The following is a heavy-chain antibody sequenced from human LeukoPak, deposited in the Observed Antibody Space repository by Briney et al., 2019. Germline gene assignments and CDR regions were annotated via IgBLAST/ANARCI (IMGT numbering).Heavy chain of an antibody. Sequence: GESLKISCKGSGYSFTSYWIGWVRQMPGKGLEWMGIIYPGDSDTRYSPSFQGQVTISADKSISTAYLQWSSLKALDTAMYYCARHGITMVRGVILLYGMDVWGQGTTVTVSS. J-gene: IGHJ6*02. D-gene: IGHD3-10*01. CDR1: GYSFTSYW. CDR2: IYPGDSDT. CDR3: ARHGITMVRGVILLYGMDV. V-gene: IGHV5-51*01.